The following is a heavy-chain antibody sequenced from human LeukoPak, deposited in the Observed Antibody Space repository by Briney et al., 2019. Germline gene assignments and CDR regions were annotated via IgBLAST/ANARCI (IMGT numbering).Heavy chain of an antibody. CDR2: ITSTSSHI. J-gene: IGHJ5*02. V-gene: IGHV3-21*01. Sequence: GWTLSLSCATSGFSFSDYSMTWGRHAPGQGLEWVSSITSTSSHINYADSVRGRFTISRDNAKNDLFLQMTSLTDEDTALYYCARARLGYYDEYFDPWGQGTQVTVSS. D-gene: IGHD3-16*01. CDR3: ARARLGYYDEYFDP. CDR1: GFSFSDYS.